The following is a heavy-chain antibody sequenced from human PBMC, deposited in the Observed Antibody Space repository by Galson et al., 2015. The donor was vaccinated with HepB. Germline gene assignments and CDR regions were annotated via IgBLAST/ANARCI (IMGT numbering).Heavy chain of an antibody. CDR1: RFTFTNYA. J-gene: IGHJ4*02. Sequence: SLRLSCAASRFTFTNYAMHWVRQAPGKGLEWVAVMSYYGSNEYCADSVKGRFTISRDNSKSTLYLQMNSLRPEDTAVYYCARDEGATVTTTLDHWGRGTLVTVSS. V-gene: IGHV3-30-3*01. D-gene: IGHD4-17*01. CDR3: ARDEGATVTTTLDH. CDR2: MSYYGSNE.